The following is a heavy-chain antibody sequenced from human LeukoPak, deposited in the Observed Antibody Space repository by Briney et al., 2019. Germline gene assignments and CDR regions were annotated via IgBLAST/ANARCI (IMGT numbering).Heavy chain of an antibody. J-gene: IGHJ4*02. Sequence: GSLRLSCAASGFTFSSYAMHWVRQAPGKGLEWVTFIRYDGTNKYHADSVKGRFTISRDNSKNMLHLQMNSLRAEDTAVYYCAKDECSSSSCSIDYWGQGTLVTVSS. D-gene: IGHD2-2*01. CDR3: AKDECSSSSCSIDY. CDR2: IRYDGTNK. CDR1: GFTFSSYA. V-gene: IGHV3-30*02.